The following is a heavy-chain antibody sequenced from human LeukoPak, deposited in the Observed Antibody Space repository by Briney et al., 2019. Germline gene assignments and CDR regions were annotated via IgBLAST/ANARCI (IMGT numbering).Heavy chain of an antibody. CDR1: GGSISSGGYS. CDR3: ARSLGYCSGGSCRDAFDI. CDR2: IYHSGST. V-gene: IGHV4-30-2*01. J-gene: IGHJ3*02. Sequence: SQTLSLACAVSGGSISSGGYSWSWIRQPPGKGLEWIGCIYHSGSTYYNPSLKSRVTISVDRSKNQFSLKLSSVTAADTAVYYCARSLGYCSGGSCRDAFDIWGQGTMVTVSS. D-gene: IGHD2-15*01.